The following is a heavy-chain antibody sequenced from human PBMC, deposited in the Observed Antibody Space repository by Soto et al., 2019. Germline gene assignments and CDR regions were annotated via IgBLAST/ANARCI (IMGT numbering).Heavy chain of an antibody. D-gene: IGHD6-13*01. CDR2: INWNSGDI. CDR1: GFTFDDFA. V-gene: IGHV3-9*01. J-gene: IGHJ2*01. Sequence: PGGSLRLSCAASGFTFDDFAMHWVRQAPGKGLEWVSGINWNSGDIDYADSVRGRFTISRDNAKNALYLQMNSLRAEDAASYYCVKDIGAAGAYWYFDLWGRGTLVTVSS. CDR3: VKDIGAAGAYWYFDL.